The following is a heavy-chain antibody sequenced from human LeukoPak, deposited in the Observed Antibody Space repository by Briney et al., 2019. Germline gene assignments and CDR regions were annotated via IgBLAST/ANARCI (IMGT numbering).Heavy chain of an antibody. CDR3: ARENDYDSSGYLLAFAQ. CDR2: IYYSGST. Sequence: SETLSLTCTVSGGSISSYYWSWIRQPPGRGLEWIGYIYYSGSTNYNPSLQSRVTISVDTSKHQFSLKLSSVTAADTAVHYCARENDYDSSGYLLAFAQWGQGTLVPVSS. J-gene: IGHJ4*02. D-gene: IGHD3-22*01. V-gene: IGHV4-59*01. CDR1: GGSISSYY.